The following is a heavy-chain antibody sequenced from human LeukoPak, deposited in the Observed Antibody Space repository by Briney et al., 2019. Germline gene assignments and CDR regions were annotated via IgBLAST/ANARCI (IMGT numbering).Heavy chain of an antibody. J-gene: IGHJ4*02. D-gene: IGHD3-22*01. CDR1: GGSIGSYY. V-gene: IGHV4-59*01. CDR2: IYYSGST. Sequence: SETLSLTCTVSGGSIGSYYWSWIRQPPGKGLEWIGYIYYSGSTNYNPSLKSRVTISVDTSKNQFSLKLSSVTAADTAVYYCARDASYYDSSGVFDYWGQGTLVTVSS. CDR3: ARDASYYDSSGVFDY.